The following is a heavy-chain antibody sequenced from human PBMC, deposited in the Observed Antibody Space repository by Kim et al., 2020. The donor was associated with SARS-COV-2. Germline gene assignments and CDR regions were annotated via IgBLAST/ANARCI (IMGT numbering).Heavy chain of an antibody. V-gene: IGHV4-39*01. CDR2: IYYSGST. D-gene: IGHD1-26*01. Sequence: SETLSLTCTVSGGSISSSSYYWGWIRQPPGKGLEWIGSIYYSGSTYYNPSLKSRVTISVDTSKNQFSLKLSSVTAADTAVYYCARFPESGSWGTDAFDIWGQGTMVTVSS. J-gene: IGHJ3*02. CDR3: ARFPESGSWGTDAFDI. CDR1: GGSISSSSYY.